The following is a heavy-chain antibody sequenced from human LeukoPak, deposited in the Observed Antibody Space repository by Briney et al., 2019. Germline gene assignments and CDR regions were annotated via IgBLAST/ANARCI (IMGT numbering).Heavy chain of an antibody. J-gene: IGHJ3*02. CDR2: TWYDGSNK. CDR1: GFTFSRYA. CDR3: ARGEKDDYDRRGAFDI. Sequence: PGRSRRLSCAASGFTFSRYAMHWVRQAPVKGLEWVAVTWYDGSNKFYTDSVKGRFTISRDNSKNTLYLQMNSLRAEDTAMYYCARGEKDDYDRRGAFDIWGQGTMVTVSS. V-gene: IGHV3-33*01. D-gene: IGHD3-22*01.